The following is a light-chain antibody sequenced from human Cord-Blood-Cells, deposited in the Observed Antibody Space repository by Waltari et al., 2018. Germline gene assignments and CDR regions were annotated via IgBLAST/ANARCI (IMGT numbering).Light chain of an antibody. CDR3: QQYYSTPPT. Sequence: DIVMTQSPDSLAVSLGERATIYCKSSQSVLSSSNNKNYLAWYQQKPGQPPKLLIYWASTRESGVPDRFSGSGSGTDFTLTISSLQAEDVAVYYCQQYYSTPPTFGQGTKLEIK. J-gene: IGKJ2*01. CDR2: WAS. V-gene: IGKV4-1*01. CDR1: QSVLSSSNNKNY.